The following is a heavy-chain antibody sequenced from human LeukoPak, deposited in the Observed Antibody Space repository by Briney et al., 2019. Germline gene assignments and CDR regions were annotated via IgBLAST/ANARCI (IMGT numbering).Heavy chain of an antibody. Sequence: GGSLRLSCAGSGFTFSSYWMSWVRQAPGKGLEWVANIKQDGSEKYYVDSVKGRFTISRDNAKNSLYLQMDSLRAEDTAVYYCAREPHCSGGSCYWDYFDYWGQGTLVTVSS. J-gene: IGHJ4*02. CDR2: IKQDGSEK. D-gene: IGHD2-15*01. CDR1: GFTFSSYW. V-gene: IGHV3-7*03. CDR3: AREPHCSGGSCYWDYFDY.